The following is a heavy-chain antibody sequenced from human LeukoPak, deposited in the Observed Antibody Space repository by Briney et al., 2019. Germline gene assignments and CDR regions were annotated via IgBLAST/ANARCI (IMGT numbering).Heavy chain of an antibody. CDR2: IGTAGDT. CDR3: ARRLGIMGAFDI. J-gene: IGHJ3*02. Sequence: QPGGSLRLSCAASEFTFSSYDMHWVRQATGKGLEWVSAIGTAGDTYYPGSVKGRFTISRENAKNSLYLQMNSLRAGDTAVYYCARRLGIMGAFDIWGQGTMVTVSS. D-gene: IGHD7-27*01. CDR1: EFTFSSYD. V-gene: IGHV3-13*01.